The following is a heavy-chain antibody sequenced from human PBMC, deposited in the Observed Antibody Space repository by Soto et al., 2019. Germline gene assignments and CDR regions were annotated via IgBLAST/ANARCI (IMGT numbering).Heavy chain of an antibody. V-gene: IGHV2-5*02. J-gene: IGHJ3*02. Sequence: QITLKESGPTLVKPTQTLTLTCTFSGFSLSTSGVGVGWIRQPPGKALEWLALIYWDDDKRYSPSLKSRLTITKDTSKNQVVLTMINMDPVDTATYYCAHRRADYGDYGDAFDIWGQGTMVTVSS. CDR2: IYWDDDK. CDR1: GFSLSTSGVG. CDR3: AHRRADYGDYGDAFDI. D-gene: IGHD4-17*01.